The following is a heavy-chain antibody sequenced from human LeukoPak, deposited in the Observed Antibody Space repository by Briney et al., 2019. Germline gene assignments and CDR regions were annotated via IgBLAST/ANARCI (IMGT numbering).Heavy chain of an antibody. V-gene: IGHV4-4*07. CDR1: GGSISSYY. CDR3: AREGKYYGSGSYYDYYYGMDV. J-gene: IGHJ6*02. CDR2: IYTSGST. D-gene: IGHD3-10*01. Sequence: SETLSLTCTVSGGSISSYYWSWIRQPAGKGLEWIGRIYTSGSTNYKPSLKSRVTMSVDTSKNQFSLKLSSVTAADTAVYYCAREGKYYGSGSYYDYYYGMDVWGQGTTVTVSS.